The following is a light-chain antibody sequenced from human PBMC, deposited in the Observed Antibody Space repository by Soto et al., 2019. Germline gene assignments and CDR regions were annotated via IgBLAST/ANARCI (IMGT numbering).Light chain of an antibody. V-gene: IGKV1D-12*01. CDR2: AAS. CDR1: QNINSW. Sequence: DIQMTQSPSSVSASVGDRVNLTCRASQNINSWLAWYQQKPGKAPKLLIYAASSLQSGVPSRFNGSGSGTDFTLTITSLQPEDVATYYCQQANTFPFAFGPGTKVDIK. J-gene: IGKJ3*01. CDR3: QQANTFPFA.